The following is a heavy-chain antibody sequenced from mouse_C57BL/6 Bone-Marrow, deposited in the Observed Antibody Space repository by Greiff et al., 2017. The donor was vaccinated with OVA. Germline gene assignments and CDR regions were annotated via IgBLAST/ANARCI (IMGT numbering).Heavy chain of an antibody. V-gene: IGHV1-55*01. Sequence: QVQLQQPGAELVKPGASVKISCKASGYAFTSSWITWVKQRPGQGLEWIGGIYPGGGDTNYNGKFKGKATLTVDTSSSTAYMQLSSLTSADSAVYYCSRDYRYYFDYWGQGTTLTVSS. J-gene: IGHJ2*01. D-gene: IGHD2-4*01. CDR3: SRDYRYYFDY. CDR1: GYAFTSSW. CDR2: IYPGGGDT.